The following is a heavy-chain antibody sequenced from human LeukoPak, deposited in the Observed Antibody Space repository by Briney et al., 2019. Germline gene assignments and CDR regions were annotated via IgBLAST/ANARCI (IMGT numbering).Heavy chain of an antibody. CDR1: GVSISSYY. Sequence: SSETLSLTCTVSGVSISSYYWSWIRQPPGKGLEWIGNIHYSRSTNYNPSLKSRVTISVDTSKNQFSLKLSSVTAADTAVYYCATDTAMESYFDYWGQGTLVTVSS. D-gene: IGHD5-18*01. CDR3: ATDTAMESYFDY. CDR2: IHYSRST. J-gene: IGHJ4*02. V-gene: IGHV4-59*12.